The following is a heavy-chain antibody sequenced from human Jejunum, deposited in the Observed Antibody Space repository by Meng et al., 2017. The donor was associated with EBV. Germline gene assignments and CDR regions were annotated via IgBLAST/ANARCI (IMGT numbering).Heavy chain of an antibody. V-gene: IGHV4-59*02. CDR2: THYSETS. Sequence: QLRLQESGPGLVKPWDXLSLTCTVTGDSVRSYYWSWFRQSPEKGLEWIGYTHYSETSIYSPSLMSRATISVDTSNSQFSLKLNSVTAADTAIYYCTRGSTGAFNAWGQGILVTVSS. CDR3: TRGSTGAFNA. CDR1: GDSVRSYY. D-gene: IGHD2/OR15-2a*01. J-gene: IGHJ4*02.